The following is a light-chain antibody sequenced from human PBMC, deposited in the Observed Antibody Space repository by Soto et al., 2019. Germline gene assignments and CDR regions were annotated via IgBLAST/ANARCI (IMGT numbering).Light chain of an antibody. CDR1: QSVTTR. V-gene: IGKV3-20*01. CDR2: GAS. J-gene: IGKJ5*01. CDR3: QQYGGSPIT. Sequence: ETMMTQSPGTLSLSPGERVTLSCRASQSVTTRLAWYQHKPGQAPTLLMSGASNRASGVPVRFSGSGSGTDFTLTITRLEPEDFALYYCQQYGGSPITFGLGTRLEIK.